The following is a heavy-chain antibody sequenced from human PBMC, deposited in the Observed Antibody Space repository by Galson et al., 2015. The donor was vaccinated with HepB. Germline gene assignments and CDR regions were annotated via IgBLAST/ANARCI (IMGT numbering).Heavy chain of an antibody. CDR1: GFTFSSYW. CDR2: IWYDGSNK. Sequence: SLRLSCAASGFTFSSYWMSWVRQAPGKGLEWVAVIWYDGSNKYYADSVKGRFTISRDNSKNTLYLQMNSLRAEDTAVYYCARSVWIQLPHDWGQGTLVTVSS. D-gene: IGHD5-18*01. CDR3: ARSVWIQLPHD. J-gene: IGHJ4*02. V-gene: IGHV3-33*08.